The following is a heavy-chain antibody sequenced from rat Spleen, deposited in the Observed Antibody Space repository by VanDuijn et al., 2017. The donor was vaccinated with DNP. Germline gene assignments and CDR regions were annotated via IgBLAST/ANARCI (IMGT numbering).Heavy chain of an antibody. Sequence: EVQLVESGGGLVQPGRSLKLSCAASGFTFSNYDMAWVRQAPKKGLEWVATISYDGSSTYYRDSVKGRFTISRDNAKSTLYLQMNSLSSEDTATYYCAKDRTFYSMDAWGQGVMVTVSS. CDR3: AKDRTFYSMDA. J-gene: IGHJ2*01. CDR2: ISYDGSST. D-gene: IGHD1-3*01. V-gene: IGHV5-7*01. CDR1: GFTFSNYD.